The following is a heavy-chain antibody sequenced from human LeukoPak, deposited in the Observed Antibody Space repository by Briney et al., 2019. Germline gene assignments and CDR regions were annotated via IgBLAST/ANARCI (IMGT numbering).Heavy chain of an antibody. CDR3: ARESDSSGWDYYYYGMDV. CDR1: GYTFTGYY. D-gene: IGHD6-19*01. V-gene: IGHV1-2*02. J-gene: IGHJ6*02. Sequence: ASVKVSCKASGYTFTGYYMHWVRQAPGQGLEWVGWINPNSGGTNYAQKFQGRVTMTRDTSIRTHYMELSRLTSDDTAVYYCARESDSSGWDYYYYGMDVWGQGTTVTVSS. CDR2: INPNSGGT.